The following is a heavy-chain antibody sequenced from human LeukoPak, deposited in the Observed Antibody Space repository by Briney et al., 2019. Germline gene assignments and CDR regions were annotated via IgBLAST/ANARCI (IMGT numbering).Heavy chain of an antibody. Sequence: GASVKASCKASGYTFTGYYMHWMRQAPGQGLEWMGWINPNSGGTNYAQKFQGRVAMTRDTSISTAYMELSRLRSDDTAVYYCARDRGYYDSSGYYYGGDFDYWGQGTLVTVSS. D-gene: IGHD3-22*01. V-gene: IGHV1-2*02. CDR1: GYTFTGYY. CDR3: ARDRGYYDSSGYYYGGDFDY. J-gene: IGHJ4*02. CDR2: INPNSGGT.